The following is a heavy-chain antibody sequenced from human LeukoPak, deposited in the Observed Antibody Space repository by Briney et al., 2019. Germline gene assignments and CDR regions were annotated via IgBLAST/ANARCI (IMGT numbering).Heavy chain of an antibody. CDR1: GFTFSDFY. CDR3: ASDIVATSGDF. D-gene: IGHD5-12*01. CDR2: ITSAGRAI. J-gene: IGHJ4*02. Sequence: GGSLRLSCAASGFTFSDFYMSWIRQAPGNGLEWASYITSAGRAIYYADSVQGRFTISRDNARNSLYLQMNGLRAEDTAVYYCASDIVATSGDFWGQGTLVTVSS. V-gene: IGHV3-11*01.